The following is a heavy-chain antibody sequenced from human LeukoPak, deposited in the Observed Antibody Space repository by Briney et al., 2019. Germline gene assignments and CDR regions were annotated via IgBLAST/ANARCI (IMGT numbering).Heavy chain of an antibody. CDR2: IYPGESDI. Sequence: GESLKISCKASGYTFSKYWIGWVRQMPGKGLEWMGIIYPGESDIRYSPSFQGQVTFSADKSISTAYLQWSSLKASDTAMYYCARLLRNIAAAVYYFDYWGQGTLVTVSS. CDR1: GYTFSKYW. CDR3: ARLLRNIAAAVYYFDY. V-gene: IGHV5-51*01. J-gene: IGHJ4*02. D-gene: IGHD6-13*01.